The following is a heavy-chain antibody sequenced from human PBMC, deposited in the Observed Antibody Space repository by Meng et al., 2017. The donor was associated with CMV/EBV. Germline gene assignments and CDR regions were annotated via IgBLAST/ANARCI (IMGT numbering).Heavy chain of an antibody. CDR3: ARKGFYYGSGGSQYYYYYGMDV. D-gene: IGHD3-10*01. CDR1: GGTFSSYA. V-gene: IGHV1-69*10. J-gene: IGHJ6*02. CDR2: IIPILGIA. Sequence: SVKVSCKASGGTFSSYAISWVRQAPGQGLEWMGGIIPILGIANYAQKFQGRVTITADKSTSTAYMELGSLRSEDTAVYYCARKGFYYGSGGSQYYYYYGMDVWGQGTTVTVSS.